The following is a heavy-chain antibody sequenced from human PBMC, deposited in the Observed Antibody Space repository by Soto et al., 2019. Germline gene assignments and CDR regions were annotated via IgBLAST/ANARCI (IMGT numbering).Heavy chain of an antibody. J-gene: IGHJ6*02. CDR2: IWNDGSNS. Sequence: QVQLVESGGGVVQPGRSLRLSCAASGFTFNNYGMHWVRQAPGKGLEWLAVIWNDGSNSSYANSVKGRVTISRDNSKNTLYLQMSSLRAEDTGVYYCARRQIPPPTRGAANARGAMDVWGQGTTVTVSS. CDR3: ARRQIPPPTRGAANARGAMDV. V-gene: IGHV3-33*01. CDR1: GFTFNNYG. D-gene: IGHD6-13*01.